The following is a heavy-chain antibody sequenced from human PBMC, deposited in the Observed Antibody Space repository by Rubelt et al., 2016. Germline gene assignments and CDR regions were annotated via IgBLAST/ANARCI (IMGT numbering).Heavy chain of an antibody. J-gene: IGHJ5*02. V-gene: IGHV1-18*01. D-gene: IGHD3-16*02. CDR3: ARVMITFGGVIEVGWFDP. CDR1: GYNFTSYG. Sequence: QVQLVQSGAEVTKPGASVEVSCKASGYNFTSYGISWVRQAPGQGLEWLGWMRAYNEQPTYAQKLQCRVTMTTDTSTSTAYMERRSLRSDDTAVYYCARVMITFGGVIEVGWFDPWGQGTLVTVSS. CDR2: MRAYNEQP.